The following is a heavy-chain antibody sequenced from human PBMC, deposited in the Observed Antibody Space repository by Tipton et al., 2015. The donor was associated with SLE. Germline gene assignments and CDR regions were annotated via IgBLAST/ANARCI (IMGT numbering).Heavy chain of an antibody. CDR3: ARDDSWAYCGGDCGGYFDL. J-gene: IGHJ2*01. D-gene: IGHD2-21*01. V-gene: IGHV4-39*07. Sequence: LSCTVSGGSISSSSYYWGWIRQPPGKGLEWIGSIYYSGSTYYNPSLKSRVTISVDTSKNQFSLKLSSVTAADTAVYYCARDDSWAYCGGDCGGYFDLWGRGTLFTVSS. CDR1: GGSISSSSYY. CDR2: IYYSGST.